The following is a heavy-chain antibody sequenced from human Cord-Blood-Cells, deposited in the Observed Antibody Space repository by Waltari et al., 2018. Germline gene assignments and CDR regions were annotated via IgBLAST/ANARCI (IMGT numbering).Heavy chain of an antibody. D-gene: IGHD6-13*01. J-gene: IGHJ4*02. CDR2: INHSGSP. CDR3: ARQLIAAAGTLDY. Sequence: QVQLQQWGAGLLKPSETLSLTCAVYGGSFSVYYWSWTRQPQGKGLEWIGEINHSGSPNYNPSLKSRVTISVDTSKNQFSLKLSSVTAADTAVYYCARQLIAAAGTLDYWGQGTLVTVSS. CDR1: GGSFSVYY. V-gene: IGHV4-34*01.